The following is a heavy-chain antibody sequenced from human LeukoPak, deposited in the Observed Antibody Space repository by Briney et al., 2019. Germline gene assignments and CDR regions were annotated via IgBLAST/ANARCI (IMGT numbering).Heavy chain of an antibody. V-gene: IGHV3-23*01. J-gene: IGHJ3*02. CDR3: AGSGYDYDAFDI. CDR1: GFTFSSYA. D-gene: IGHD5-12*01. Sequence: GGSLRLSCVASGFTFSSYAMSWVRQAPGKGLEWVSAISGSGGSTYYADSVKGRFTISRDNSKNTLYLQMNNLRAEDTAVYYCAGSGYDYDAFDIWGQGTMVTVSS. CDR2: ISGSGGST.